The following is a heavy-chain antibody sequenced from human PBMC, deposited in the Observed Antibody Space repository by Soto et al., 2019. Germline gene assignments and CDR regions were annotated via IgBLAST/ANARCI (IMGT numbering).Heavy chain of an antibody. J-gene: IGHJ4*02. Sequence: EVELLESGGGLVQPGGSLRLSCAASGFTFSSNAVTWVRQAPGKGLEWVSTISGSGGSTYYADSVKGRFTISRDNSKNTLYLQTNSLRAEDTAVYYCAKDQGSSWYEIDYWGQGTLVTVSS. CDR2: ISGSGGST. D-gene: IGHD6-13*01. CDR3: AKDQGSSWYEIDY. CDR1: GFTFSSNA. V-gene: IGHV3-23*01.